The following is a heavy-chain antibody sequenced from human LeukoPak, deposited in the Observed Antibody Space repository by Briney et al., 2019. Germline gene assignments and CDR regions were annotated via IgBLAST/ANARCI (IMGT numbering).Heavy chain of an antibody. CDR3: ARDQGSGYPYYFDY. J-gene: IGHJ4*02. CDR2: IYSGGST. Sequence: GGSLRLSCAASGFTVSSNYMSWVRQAPGKGLEWVSVIYSGGSTYYADSVKGRFIISRDNSKNTLYLQMNSLRAEDTAVYYCARDQGSGYPYYFDYWGQGTLVTVSS. V-gene: IGHV3-66*01. D-gene: IGHD3-22*01. CDR1: GFTVSSNY.